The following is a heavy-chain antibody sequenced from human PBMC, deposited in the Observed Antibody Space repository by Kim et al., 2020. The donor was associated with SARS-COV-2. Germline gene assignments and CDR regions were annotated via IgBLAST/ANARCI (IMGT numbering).Heavy chain of an antibody. CDR3: ARDGGGGAKDAFDI. J-gene: IGHJ3*02. D-gene: IGHD3-16*01. CDR1: GFTFSSYG. CDR2: IWYDGSNK. Sequence: GGSLRLSCAASGFTFSSYGMHWVRQAPGKGLEWVAVIWYDGSNKYYADSVKGRFTISRDNSKNTLYLQMNSLRAEDTAVYYCARDGGGGAKDAFDIWGQGTMVTVSS. V-gene: IGHV3-33*01.